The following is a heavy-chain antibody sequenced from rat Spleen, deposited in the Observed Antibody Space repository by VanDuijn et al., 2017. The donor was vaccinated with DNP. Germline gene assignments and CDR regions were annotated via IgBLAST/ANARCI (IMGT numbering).Heavy chain of an antibody. CDR2: ISSTGDNT. J-gene: IGHJ2*01. CDR3: ARRGTVMSFDY. Sequence: EVQLVESGGGLVQPGRSLKLSCVASKFTFNNYWMTWIRQAPGRGLEWVASISSTGDNTYYSDSVKGRFSISRDNVKSTLYLQVNSLRSEDTATYYCARRGTVMSFDYWGQGVMVTVSS. D-gene: IGHD1-12*01. CDR1: KFTFNNYW. V-gene: IGHV5-31*01.